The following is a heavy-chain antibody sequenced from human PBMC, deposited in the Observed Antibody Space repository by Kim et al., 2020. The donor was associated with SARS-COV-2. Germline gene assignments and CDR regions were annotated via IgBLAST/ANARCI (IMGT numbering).Heavy chain of an antibody. CDR1: GGSFSGYY. CDR2: INHSGST. V-gene: IGHV4-34*01. D-gene: IGHD2-15*01. CDR3: ARGWPDRVYCSGGSCYAYYFDY. J-gene: IGHJ4*02. Sequence: SETLSLTCAVYGGSFSGYYWSWIRQPPGKGLEWIGEINHSGSTNYNPSLKSRVTISVDTSKNQFSLKLSSVTAADTAVYYCARGWPDRVYCSGGSCYAYYFDYWGQGTLVTVSS.